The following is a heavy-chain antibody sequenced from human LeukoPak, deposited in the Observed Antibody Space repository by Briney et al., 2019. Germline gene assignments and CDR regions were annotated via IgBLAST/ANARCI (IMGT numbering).Heavy chain of an antibody. CDR3: ARVEYSSGWYVDY. Sequence: GASVKVSCKASGYTFTGYYMHWLRQAPGQGLEWMGWINPNSGGTNYAQKFQGRVTMTRDTSISTAYMELSRLRSDDTAVYYCARVEYSSGWYVDYWGQGTLVTVSS. V-gene: IGHV1-2*02. J-gene: IGHJ4*02. CDR2: INPNSGGT. D-gene: IGHD6-19*01. CDR1: GYTFTGYY.